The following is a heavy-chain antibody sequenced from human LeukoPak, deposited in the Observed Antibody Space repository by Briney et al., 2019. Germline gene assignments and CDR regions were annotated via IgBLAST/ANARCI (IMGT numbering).Heavy chain of an antibody. V-gene: IGHV3-53*04. J-gene: IGHJ6*02. CDR2: IYSGGST. CDR1: GFTVSSNY. CDR3: ARETDDSYYYGMDV. D-gene: IGHD5-24*01. Sequence: GGSLRLSCAASGFTVSSNYMSWVRQAPGKGPEWVSVIYSGGSTYYADSVKGRFTISRHNSKNTLYLQMNSLRAEDTAVYYCARETDDSYYYGMDVWGQGTTVTVSS.